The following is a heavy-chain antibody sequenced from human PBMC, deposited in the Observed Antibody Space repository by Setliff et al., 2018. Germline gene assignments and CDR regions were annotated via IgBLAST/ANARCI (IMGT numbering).Heavy chain of an antibody. CDR1: RFTFSSYY. Sequence: GESLKISCVASRFTFSSYYMNWVRQAPGKGLEWVSAISGSGGSTYYADSVKGRFTISRDNSKNTLYLQMNSLRAEDTAVYYCAKEGSPQLGDYFDYWGQGTLVTVSS. CDR3: AKEGSPQLGDYFDY. D-gene: IGHD6-13*01. V-gene: IGHV3-23*01. J-gene: IGHJ4*02. CDR2: ISGSGGST.